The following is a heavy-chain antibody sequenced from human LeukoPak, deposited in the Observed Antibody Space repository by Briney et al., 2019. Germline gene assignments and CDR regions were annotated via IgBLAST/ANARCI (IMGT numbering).Heavy chain of an antibody. Sequence: GGSLRLSCAASGFAFSSYSMNWVRQAPGKGLEWVSSISSSSSYIYYADSVKGRFTISRDNAKNSLYLQMNSLRAEDTAVYYCARVNGYIDSPDYWGQGTLVTVSS. D-gene: IGHD5-24*01. CDR1: GFAFSSYS. CDR2: ISSSSSYI. V-gene: IGHV3-21*01. J-gene: IGHJ4*02. CDR3: ARVNGYIDSPDY.